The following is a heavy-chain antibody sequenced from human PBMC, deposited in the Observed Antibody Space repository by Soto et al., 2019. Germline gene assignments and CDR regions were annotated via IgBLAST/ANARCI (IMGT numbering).Heavy chain of an antibody. J-gene: IGHJ5*02. CDR2: ISAYNGNT. V-gene: IGHV1-18*01. Sequence: ASVKVSCKASGYTFTSYGISWVRQAPGQGLEWMGWISAYNGNTNYAQKLQGRVTMTTDTSTSTAYMELRSLRSDDTAVYYCARDVTGRNSYGRFDPWGQGTLVTVSS. CDR3: ARDVTGRNSYGRFDP. D-gene: IGHD5-18*01. CDR1: GYTFTSYG.